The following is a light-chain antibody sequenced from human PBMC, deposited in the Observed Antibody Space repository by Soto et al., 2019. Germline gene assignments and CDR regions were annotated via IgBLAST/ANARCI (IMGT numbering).Light chain of an antibody. CDR1: GSDIGDYKY. CDR2: EVS. Sequence: QSVLTQPASVSGSPGQSITISCTGTGSDIGDYKYVSWYQQRPGKAPKLMIYEVSNRPSGVSNRLSGSKSGNTASLTISGLQADDEADYYCSSYRSTNTPYVFGTGTKATVL. V-gene: IGLV2-14*01. J-gene: IGLJ1*01. CDR3: SSYRSTNTPYV.